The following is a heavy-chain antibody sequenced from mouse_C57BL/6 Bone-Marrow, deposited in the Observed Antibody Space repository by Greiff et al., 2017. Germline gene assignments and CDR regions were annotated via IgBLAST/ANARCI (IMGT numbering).Heavy chain of an antibody. J-gene: IGHJ3*01. V-gene: IGHV1-50*01. Sequence: QVQLQQPGAELVKPGASVKLSCKASGYTFTSYWMQWVKQRPGQGLEWIGEIDPSDSYTNYNQKFKGKATLTVDTSSSTAYMQLSSLTSEDSAVYYCAREGGNSFAYWGQGTLVTVSA. CDR3: AREGGNSFAY. CDR1: GYTFTSYW. D-gene: IGHD2-1*01. CDR2: IDPSDSYT.